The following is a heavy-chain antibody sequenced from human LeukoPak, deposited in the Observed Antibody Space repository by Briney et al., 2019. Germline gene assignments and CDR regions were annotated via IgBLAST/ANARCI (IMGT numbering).Heavy chain of an antibody. V-gene: IGHV3-21*01. D-gene: IGHD2-15*01. CDR2: ISSSSSHI. CDR1: GFTFSSYS. J-gene: IGHJ6*03. CDR3: ARDLEGCTGGSCYYYYYYMDV. Sequence: GGSLRLSCAASGFTFSSYSMNWVRQAPGKGLEWVSSISSSSSHIYYADSVKGRFTISRDNAKNSLYLQMNSLRAEDTAVYYCARDLEGCTGGSCYYYYYYMDVWGKGTTVTVSS.